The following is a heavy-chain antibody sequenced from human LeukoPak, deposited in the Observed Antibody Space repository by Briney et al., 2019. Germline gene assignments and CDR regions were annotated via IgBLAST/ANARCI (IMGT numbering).Heavy chain of an antibody. J-gene: IGHJ4*02. CDR1: GYTFTSYD. CDR3: ALISYCTSVTCYFLDS. CDR2: MNPNSGNT. Sequence: ASVKVSCKASGYTFTSYDINWVRQATGQGLEWTGWMNPNSGNTGYAQKFQGRVTITRNTSISTAYMELSSLRSEDTAVYYCALISYCTSVTCYFLDSWGQGTLVSVSS. D-gene: IGHD2-8*01. V-gene: IGHV1-8*03.